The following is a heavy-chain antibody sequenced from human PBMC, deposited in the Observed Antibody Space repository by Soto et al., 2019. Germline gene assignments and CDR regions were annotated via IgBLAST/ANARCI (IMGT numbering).Heavy chain of an antibody. CDR3: AKGSRKYCSGGSCYDFDY. D-gene: IGHD2-15*01. V-gene: IGHV3-23*01. CDR2: ISASGGST. J-gene: IGHJ4*02. Sequence: PGGSLRLSCEASGFTFSSHAMSWVRQAPGKGLEWVSAISASGGSTYYADSVKGRFTISRDNSKNTLYLQMNSLRAEDTAVYYCAKGSRKYCSGGSCYDFDYWGQGTLVTVSS. CDR1: GFTFSSHA.